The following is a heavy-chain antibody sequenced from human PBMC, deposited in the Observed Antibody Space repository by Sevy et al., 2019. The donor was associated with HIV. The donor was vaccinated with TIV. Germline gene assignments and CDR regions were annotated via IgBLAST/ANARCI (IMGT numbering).Heavy chain of an antibody. CDR1: GFTFSSYS. D-gene: IGHD1-26*01. CDR2: ISSSSSTI. Sequence: GGSLRLSCAASGFTFSSYSMNWVHQAPGKGLEWVSYISSSSSTIYYADSVKGRFTISRDNAKNSLYLQMNSLRAEDTAVYYCARGGADFRDAFDIWGQGTMVTVSS. J-gene: IGHJ3*02. V-gene: IGHV3-48*01. CDR3: ARGGADFRDAFDI.